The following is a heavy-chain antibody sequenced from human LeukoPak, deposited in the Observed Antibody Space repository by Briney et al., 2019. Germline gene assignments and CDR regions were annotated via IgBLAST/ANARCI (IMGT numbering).Heavy chain of an antibody. D-gene: IGHD4-11*01. CDR1: GFTFNNYA. V-gene: IGHV3-23*01. Sequence: GGSLRLSCAASGFTFNNYAMNWVRQAPGKGLEWVSALSGGTGRTYYADSVKGRFTISRDNSKNTLCLQMNSLRAEDTAVYYCAKGYSNYISTIVNLGQGTLVTVSS. CDR2: LSGGTGRT. J-gene: IGHJ4*01. CDR3: AKGYSNYISTIVN.